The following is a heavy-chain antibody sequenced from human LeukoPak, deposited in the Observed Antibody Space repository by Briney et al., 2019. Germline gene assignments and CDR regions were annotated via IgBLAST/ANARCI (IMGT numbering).Heavy chain of an antibody. CDR1: GFTFSSYG. V-gene: IGHV3-30*02. D-gene: IGHD6-6*01. J-gene: IGHJ4*02. Sequence: GGSLRLSCVTSGFTFSSYGMHWVRQAPGKGLEWVAFIRYDESNKYYADSVEGRFTISRDISKNTLYLQMNSLRAEDTAVYYCAKEQEWAARRDDYFDYWGQGTLVTVSS. CDR2: IRYDESNK. CDR3: AKEQEWAARRDDYFDY.